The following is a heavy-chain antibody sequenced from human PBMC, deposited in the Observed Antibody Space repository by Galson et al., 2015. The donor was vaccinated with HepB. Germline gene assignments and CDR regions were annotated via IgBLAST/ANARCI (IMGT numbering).Heavy chain of an antibody. CDR1: GFTFSSYW. V-gene: IGHV3-74*01. Sequence: SLRLSCAASGFTFSSYWMHWVRQAPGKGLVWVSRINSDGSSTSYADSVKGRFTISRDNAKNTLYLQMNSLGAEDTAVYYCGRAKDYGDYGNYYYYGMDVWGQGPTVTVSS. CDR2: INSDGSST. J-gene: IGHJ6*02. CDR3: GRAKDYGDYGNYYYYGMDV. D-gene: IGHD4-17*01.